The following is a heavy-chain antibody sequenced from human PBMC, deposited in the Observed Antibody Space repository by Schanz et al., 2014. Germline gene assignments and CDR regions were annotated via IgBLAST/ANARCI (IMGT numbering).Heavy chain of an antibody. CDR1: GFTFSTYA. CDR3: ARDRGYCSGGSCLTFDY. CDR2: ISASGGST. J-gene: IGHJ4*02. D-gene: IGHD2-15*01. Sequence: EVQLLDSGGGLVQPGGSLRLSCAASGFTFSTYAMSWVRQAPGKGLEWVSTISASGGSTYYADSVKGRFTMSRDNSKNTLYLQMNSLRAEDTAVYYCARDRGYCSGGSCLTFDYWGQGTLVTVSS. V-gene: IGHV3-23*01.